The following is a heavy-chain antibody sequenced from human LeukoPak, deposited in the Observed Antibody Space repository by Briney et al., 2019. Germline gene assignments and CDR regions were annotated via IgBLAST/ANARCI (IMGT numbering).Heavy chain of an antibody. V-gene: IGHV3-23*01. J-gene: IGHJ6*04. CDR2: ISGSGGST. CDR3: AKVFRDIVVVPAAVFDYYYGMDV. Sequence: GGSLRLSCAASGFTFSGYAMSWVRQAPGKGLEWVSAISGSGGSTYYADSVKGRFTISRDKSKNTLYLQMNSLRAEDTAVYYCAKVFRDIVVVPAAVFDYYYGMDVWGKGTTVTVSS. CDR1: GFTFSGYA. D-gene: IGHD2-2*01.